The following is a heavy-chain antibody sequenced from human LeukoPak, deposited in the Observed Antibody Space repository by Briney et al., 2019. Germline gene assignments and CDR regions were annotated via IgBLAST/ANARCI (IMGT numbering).Heavy chain of an antibody. CDR2: IYNSGNT. J-gene: IGHJ4*02. Sequence: SETLSLTCTVSGGSISSGNYYWSWIRQPAGTGLEWIGRIYNSGNTNYNPSLKSRVTISGDTSKNQFSLKLSSVTAADTAVYYCARDRYGSGGVDYWGQGTLVTVSS. D-gene: IGHD3-10*01. CDR1: GGSISSGNYY. V-gene: IGHV4-61*02. CDR3: ARDRYGSGGVDY.